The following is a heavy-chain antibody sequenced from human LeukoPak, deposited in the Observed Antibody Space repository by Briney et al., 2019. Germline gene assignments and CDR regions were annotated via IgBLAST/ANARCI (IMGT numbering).Heavy chain of an antibody. V-gene: IGHV5-51*01. J-gene: IGHJ6*02. Sequence: GESLKISCKGSGYSFISYWIGWVRQMPGKGLGWMGIIYPGDADTRNTPSFQGQVTISADKSISTAYLQWSSLKASDTAMYYCARLDTGMDVWGQGTTVTVSS. D-gene: IGHD5-18*01. CDR2: IYPGDADT. CDR1: GYSFISYW. CDR3: ARLDTGMDV.